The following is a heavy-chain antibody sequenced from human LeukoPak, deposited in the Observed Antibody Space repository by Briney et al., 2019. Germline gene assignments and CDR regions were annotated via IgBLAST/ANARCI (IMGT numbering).Heavy chain of an antibody. CDR1: GFTVSSNY. Sequence: GGSLRLSCAASGFTVSSNYMSWVRQAPGKGLEWVSVIYSGGSTYYADSVKGRFAISRDNSKNTLYLQMNSLRAEDTAVYYCARDRDGDAYFDYWGQGTLVTVSS. J-gene: IGHJ4*02. CDR3: ARDRDGDAYFDY. V-gene: IGHV3-53*01. CDR2: IYSGGST. D-gene: IGHD7-27*01.